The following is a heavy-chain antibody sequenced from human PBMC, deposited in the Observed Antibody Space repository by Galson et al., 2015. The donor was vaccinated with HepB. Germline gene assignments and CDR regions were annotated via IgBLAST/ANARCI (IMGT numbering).Heavy chain of an antibody. J-gene: IGHJ4*02. CDR3: VKDIHTLRYFDWLLYGPDY. Sequence: SLRLSCAASGFTFSSYAMHWVRQAPGKGLEYVSAISSNGGSTYYADSVKGRFTISRDNSKNTLYLQMSSLRAEDTAVYYCVKDIHTLRYFDWLLYGPDYWGQGTLVTVSS. D-gene: IGHD3-9*01. CDR2: ISSNGGST. V-gene: IGHV3-64D*06. CDR1: GFTFSSYA.